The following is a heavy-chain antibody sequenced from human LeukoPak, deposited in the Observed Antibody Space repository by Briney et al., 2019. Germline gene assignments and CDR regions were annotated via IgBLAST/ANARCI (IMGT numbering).Heavy chain of an antibody. V-gene: IGHV1-18*01. Sequence: ASVKVSCKASGYTFTSYGISWVRQAPGQGVEWMGWISAYNGNTNYAQKLQGRVTMTTDTSTSTAYMELRSLRSHDTAVYYCARVKGSAASADAFDMWGQGTMVTVSS. CDR1: GYTFTSYG. J-gene: IGHJ3*02. CDR2: ISAYNGNT. CDR3: ARVKGSAASADAFDM. D-gene: IGHD6-19*01.